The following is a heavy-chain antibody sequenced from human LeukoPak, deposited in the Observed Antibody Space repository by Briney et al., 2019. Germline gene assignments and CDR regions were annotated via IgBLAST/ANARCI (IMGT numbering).Heavy chain of an antibody. V-gene: IGHV3-23*01. J-gene: IGHJ4*02. Sequence: GGSLRLSCAASGGTFQKYGMSWVRQAPGKGLEWVSDICGSGTGTYYADSVKGGFTISRENSKNTLYLQMDSLRVEDTAVYYCTKGGWGEFLVVVAARHWGQGTLVSVSS. CDR2: ICGSGTGT. CDR1: GGTFQKYG. CDR3: TKGGWGEFLVVVAARH. D-gene: IGHD2-15*01.